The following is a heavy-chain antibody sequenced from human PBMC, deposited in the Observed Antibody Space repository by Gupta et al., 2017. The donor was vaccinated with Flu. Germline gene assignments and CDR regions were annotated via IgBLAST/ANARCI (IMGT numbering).Heavy chain of an antibody. V-gene: IGHV2-70*04. CDR3: ARTYSFGGAFDI. D-gene: IGHD5-18*01. CDR1: GLPLSTSGMR. J-gene: IGHJ3*02. CDR2: IDWDDEK. Sequence: QVTLKESGPALVKPTQTLTLTCTVSGLPLSTSGMRVSWIRQPPGKALEWLARIDWDDEKFYSTSLKTRLTISKDTSKNQVVLTMTNMDPVDTATYYCARTYSFGGAFDIWGQGTMVTVSS.